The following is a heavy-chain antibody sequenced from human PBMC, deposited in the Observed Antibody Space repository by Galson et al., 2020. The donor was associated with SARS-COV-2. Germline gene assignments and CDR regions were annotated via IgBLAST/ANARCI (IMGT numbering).Heavy chain of an antibody. J-gene: IGHJ4*02. Sequence: TGGSLRLCCSASGFTFSIYAMIWVRQAPGKGLEWVAAICVSGMSTYYADSAKGRFTISRDNSNNTLYLQMNSLRAEDTAVYYCASPRDYYDSSGYDYWGQGTLVTVSS. CDR1: GFTFSIYA. V-gene: IGHV3-23*01. CDR2: ICVSGMST. CDR3: ASPRDYYDSSGYDY. D-gene: IGHD3-22*01.